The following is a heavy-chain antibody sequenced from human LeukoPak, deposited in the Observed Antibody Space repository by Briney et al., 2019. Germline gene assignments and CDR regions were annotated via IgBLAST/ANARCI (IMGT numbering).Heavy chain of an antibody. CDR3: VGYISWYYFDY. J-gene: IGHJ4*02. Sequence: PGGSLRLSCAASGFTFSSYAMHWVRQAPGKGLEWVAVISYDGSNKYYADSVKGRFTISRDNSKNTLYLQMNSLRAEDTAVYYCVGYISWYYFDYWGQGTLVTVS. V-gene: IGHV3-30*03. D-gene: IGHD6-13*01. CDR1: GFTFSSYA. CDR2: ISYDGSNK.